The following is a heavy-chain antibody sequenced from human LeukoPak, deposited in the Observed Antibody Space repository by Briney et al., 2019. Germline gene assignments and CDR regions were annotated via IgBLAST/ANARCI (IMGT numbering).Heavy chain of an antibody. D-gene: IGHD4-17*01. J-gene: IGHJ4*02. CDR3: AKGVSTTVTTGFDY. V-gene: IGHV3-30*18. CDR2: ISYDGSIK. Sequence: GRSLRLSCAASGFTFSSYGMHWVRQAPGKGLEWVAVISYDGSIKYYADSVKGRFTISRDNSKNTLYLQMNSLRAEDTAVYYCAKGVSTTVTTGFDYWGQGTLVTVSS. CDR1: GFTFSSYG.